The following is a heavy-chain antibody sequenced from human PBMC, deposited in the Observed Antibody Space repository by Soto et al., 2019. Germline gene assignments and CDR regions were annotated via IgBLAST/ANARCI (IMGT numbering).Heavy chain of an antibody. CDR3: ARVDTAMAGTRYYYYGMDV. J-gene: IGHJ6*02. CDR2: ISSSSSYI. D-gene: IGHD5-18*01. CDR1: GFTFSSYS. V-gene: IGHV3-21*01. Sequence: GGSLRLSCAASGFTFSSYSMNWFRQAPGKGLEWVSSISSSSSYIYYADSVKGRFTISRDNAKNSLYLQMNSLRAEDTAVYYCARVDTAMAGTRYYYYGMDVWGQGTTVTVSS.